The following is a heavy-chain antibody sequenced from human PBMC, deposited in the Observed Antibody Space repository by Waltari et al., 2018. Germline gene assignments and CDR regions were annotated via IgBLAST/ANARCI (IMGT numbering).Heavy chain of an antibody. V-gene: IGHV1-69*01. D-gene: IGHD3-10*01. CDR1: GGTFSSYA. CDR2: IIPIFGTA. Sequence: QVQLVQSGAEVKKPGSSVKVSCKASGGTFSSYAISWVRQAPGQGLEWMGGIIPIFGTANYAQKFQGRVTITADESTSTAYMELSSLRSEDTAVDYCARGPLYYYGSGSYYRGFDYWGQGTLVTVSS. J-gene: IGHJ4*02. CDR3: ARGPLYYYGSGSYYRGFDY.